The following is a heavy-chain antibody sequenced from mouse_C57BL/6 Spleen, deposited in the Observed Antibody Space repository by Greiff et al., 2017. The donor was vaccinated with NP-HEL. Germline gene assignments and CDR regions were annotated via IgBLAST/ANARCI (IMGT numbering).Heavy chain of an antibody. V-gene: IGHV1-81*01. CDR3: ARSPPVTTVVATSYWYFDV. CDR1: GYTFTSYG. Sequence: QVHVKQSGAELARPGASVKLSCKASGYTFTSYGISWVKQRTGQGLEWIGEIYPRSGNPYYNEKFKGKATLTADKSSSTAYMELRSLTSEDSAVYFCARSPPVTTVVATSYWYFDVWGTGTTLTVSS. J-gene: IGHJ1*03. CDR2: IYPRSGNP. D-gene: IGHD1-1*01.